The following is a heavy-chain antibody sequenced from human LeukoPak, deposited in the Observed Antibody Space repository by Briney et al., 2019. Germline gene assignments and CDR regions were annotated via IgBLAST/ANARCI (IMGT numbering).Heavy chain of an antibody. D-gene: IGHD4-17*01. Sequence: PSETLSLTCAVSGGSISSGGYSWSWIRQPPGKGLEWIGYIYHSGSTYYNPSLKSRVTISVDRSKNQFSLKLSSVTAADTAVYYCARHKDSGDYPLDHWGQGILVSVSS. CDR2: IYHSGST. CDR3: ARHKDSGDYPLDH. CDR1: GGSISSGGYS. V-gene: IGHV4-30-2*02. J-gene: IGHJ4*02.